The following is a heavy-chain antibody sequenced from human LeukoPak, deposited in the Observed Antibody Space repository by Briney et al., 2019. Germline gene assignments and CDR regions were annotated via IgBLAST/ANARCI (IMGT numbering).Heavy chain of an antibody. Sequence: PGRSLRLSCAASGLTFSSYGMHWVRQAPGKGLEWVAFIWYDGSNKYYADSVKGRFTISRDNSKNTLYLQMNSLRAEDTAVYYCARDLSGSSKSAFDIWGQGTMVTVSS. CDR2: IWYDGSNK. J-gene: IGHJ3*02. V-gene: IGHV3-33*01. CDR3: ARDLSGSSKSAFDI. CDR1: GLTFSSYG. D-gene: IGHD2-15*01.